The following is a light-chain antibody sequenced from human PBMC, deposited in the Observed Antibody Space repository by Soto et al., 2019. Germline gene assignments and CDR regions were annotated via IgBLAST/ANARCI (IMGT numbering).Light chain of an antibody. J-gene: IGKJ2*01. CDR3: QQYGSSPRIRYT. CDR2: VAS. Sequence: EIVLTQSPGTLSLPPGERATLSCRASPSVSSSYLAWYQQKPGQAPRLLIYVASRRATGIPDSFSGSGFGTAFTLTISILEPEDFAVDYCQQYGSSPRIRYTFGQGTKLEIK. V-gene: IGKV3-20*01. CDR1: PSVSSSY.